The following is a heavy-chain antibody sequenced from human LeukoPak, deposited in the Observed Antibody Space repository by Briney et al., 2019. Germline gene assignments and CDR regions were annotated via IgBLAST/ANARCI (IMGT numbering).Heavy chain of an antibody. CDR2: FYYSGST. V-gene: IGHV4-38-2*02. J-gene: IGHJ4*02. CDR3: ARGYCTNAVCSLGPTQA. Sequence: PSETLSLTCTVSGYSISSGDYWGWIRQPPGKGLEYIGSFYYSGSTYYNPSLKSRVTISVDTSKNQFSLKVRSVTAADTAVYYCARGYCTNAVCSLGPTQAWGQGTLVTVSS. CDR1: GYSISSGDY. D-gene: IGHD2-8*01.